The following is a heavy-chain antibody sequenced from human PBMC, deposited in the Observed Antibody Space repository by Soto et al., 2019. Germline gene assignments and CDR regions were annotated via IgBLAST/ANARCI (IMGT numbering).Heavy chain of an antibody. CDR3: ARSSGYVPGGY. CDR2: IHHSGST. V-gene: IGHV4-38-2*01. D-gene: IGHD5-12*01. Sequence: SETLSLTCALSGYPLSSDYYWGWIRQHPGKGLEWIGIIHHSGSTYYNPSLRSRITISVDTSKNQFSLKMPSVTAADTAVYKSARSSGYVPGGYWGQGNLGTVST. J-gene: IGHJ4*02. CDR1: GYPLSSDYY.